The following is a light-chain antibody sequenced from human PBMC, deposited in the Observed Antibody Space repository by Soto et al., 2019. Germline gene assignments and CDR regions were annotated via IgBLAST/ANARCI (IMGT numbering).Light chain of an antibody. Sequence: EIVVTQSPATLSVSRGEIATLACRGSRSVGNNVALYQQKPRQPPGLLIYEASTRATGIPARFSGSGSGTAFPLPISSLEPEDFAVYYCPQPANSPLTFGGGTKVDIK. CDR2: EAS. CDR1: RSVGNN. J-gene: IGKJ4*01. CDR3: PQPANSPLT. V-gene: IGKV3-11*01.